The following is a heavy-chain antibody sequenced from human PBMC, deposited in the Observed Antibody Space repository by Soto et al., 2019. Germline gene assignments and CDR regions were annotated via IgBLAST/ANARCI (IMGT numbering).Heavy chain of an antibody. Sequence: GSLRLSCAASGFTVTIYYMSWVRQAPGKGLEWVSLIYTGGNTNYADSVKGRFTISRDNSKNTLYLQMNSLRAEDTAVYYCARDYYYGSGNYYRADYYHYGMDVWGQGTTVTVSS. CDR1: GFTVTIYY. J-gene: IGHJ6*02. CDR2: IYTGGNT. V-gene: IGHV3-53*01. CDR3: ARDYYYGSGNYYRADYYHYGMDV. D-gene: IGHD3-10*01.